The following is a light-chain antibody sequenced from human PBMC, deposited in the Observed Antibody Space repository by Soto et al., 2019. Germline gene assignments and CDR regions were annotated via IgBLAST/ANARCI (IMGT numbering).Light chain of an antibody. CDR1: SGHSSYA. V-gene: IGLV4-69*01. J-gene: IGLJ3*02. CDR2: LNSDGSH. Sequence: QLVLTQSPSASAPLGASVKLTCTLSSGHSSYAIAWLQQQPERGPRHLMKLNSDGSHSKGDGIPDRFSGSSSGTERYLTISSLQSEDEADYYCQTWGSAIWVFGGGTKLTVL. CDR3: QTWGSAIWV.